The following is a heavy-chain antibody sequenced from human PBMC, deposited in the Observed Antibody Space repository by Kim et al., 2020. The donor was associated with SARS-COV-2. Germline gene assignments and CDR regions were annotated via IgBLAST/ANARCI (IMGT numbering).Heavy chain of an antibody. CDR2: LSYDGNT. J-gene: IGHJ6*01. D-gene: IGHD3-22*01. CDR1: GGSISSFY. Sequence: SETLSLTCTVSGGSISSFYWSCVRQPPGKGLEWVAFLSYDGNTNYNPSLKSRVTISRDTSKNQFSLRVTSVSAADTAVYFCARTAPRRSSTAYYFYGLDV. CDR3: ARTAPRRSSTAYYFYGLDV. V-gene: IGHV4-59*01.